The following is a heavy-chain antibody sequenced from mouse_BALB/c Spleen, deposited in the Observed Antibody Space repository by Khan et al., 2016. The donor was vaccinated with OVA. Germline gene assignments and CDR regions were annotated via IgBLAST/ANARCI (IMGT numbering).Heavy chain of an antibody. CDR3: ARHQFPLSMDY. Sequence: VQLQESGPDLVAPSQSLSLTCTVSGFSLTSFAIHWVRQPPGKGLEWLVVIWSDGYTTYNSALKSRLSISKDNSKSQVFLKMNSLQTDDTAIYYCARHQFPLSMDYWGQGTSVTVSS. CDR2: IWSDGYT. V-gene: IGHV2-6-2*01. J-gene: IGHJ4*01. CDR1: GFSLTSFA.